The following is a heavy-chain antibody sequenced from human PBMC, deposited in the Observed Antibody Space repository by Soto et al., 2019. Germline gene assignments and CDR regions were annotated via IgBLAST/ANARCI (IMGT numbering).Heavy chain of an antibody. J-gene: IGHJ6*02. CDR2: IFPGDSDT. D-gene: IGHD3-10*01. CDR3: ARTLAEHYGSGSADAMDV. V-gene: IGHV5-51*01. Sequence: PGESLKISCKGSGYSFINYWIGWVRQMPGTGLEWMGTIFPGDSDTRYSPSFQGQVTMSVDKSISTAYLQWSSLKASDSAIYYCARTLAEHYGSGSADAMDVWGQGTAVTVSS. CDR1: GYSFINYW.